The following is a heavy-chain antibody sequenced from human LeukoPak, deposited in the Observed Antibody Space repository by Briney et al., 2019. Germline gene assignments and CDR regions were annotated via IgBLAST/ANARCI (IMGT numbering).Heavy chain of an antibody. V-gene: IGHV4-39*07. D-gene: IGHD3-3*01. Sequence: PSETLSLTCTVSGGSISSSSYYWGWIRQPPGKGLEWIGSIYYSGSTYYNPSLKSRVTISVDTSKNHFSLKLSSVTAADTAVYYCARDFRGGYDFWSGYYTPYYFDYWGQGTLVTVSP. CDR1: GGSISSSSYY. CDR2: IYYSGST. CDR3: ARDFRGGYDFWSGYYTPYYFDY. J-gene: IGHJ4*02.